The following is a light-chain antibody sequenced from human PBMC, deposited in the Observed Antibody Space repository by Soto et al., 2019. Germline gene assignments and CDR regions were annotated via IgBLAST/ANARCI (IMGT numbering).Light chain of an antibody. V-gene: IGLV1-51*02. Sequence: QSVLTQPPSVSAAPGQTVTISCSGSSSNIENNYVSWYQQLPGSAPKLLIYEDNKRPSGIPDRFSGSKSGTSATLGITGLQTGEEADYYCGTWDSSLTAYVFGSGTKVTV. CDR1: SSNIENNY. CDR3: GTWDSSLTAYV. CDR2: EDN. J-gene: IGLJ1*01.